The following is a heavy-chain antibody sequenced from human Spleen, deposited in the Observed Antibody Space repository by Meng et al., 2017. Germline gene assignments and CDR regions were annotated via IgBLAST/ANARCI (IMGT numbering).Heavy chain of an antibody. J-gene: IGHJ1*01. CDR1: GGSITNHNW. CDR3: LRGSGGSV. CDR2: IRHRGSS. Sequence: QLQLRESGPARVKPSETLSLTCPVAGGSITNHNWWSSVRQPPGKGLEWSGEIRHRGSSAYNPSLKSRVSMSIDKSKNQFSLKLTSVTAADTAVYHCLRGSGGSVWGQGTLVTVSS. D-gene: IGHD3-10*01. V-gene: IGHV4-4*02.